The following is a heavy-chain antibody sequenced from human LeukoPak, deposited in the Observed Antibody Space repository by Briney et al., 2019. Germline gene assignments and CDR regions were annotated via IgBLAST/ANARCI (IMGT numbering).Heavy chain of an antibody. CDR1: GGTFSSYA. D-gene: IGHD5-24*01. CDR2: IIPILGIA. CDR3: AREGDGYNVP. Sequence: SVKVSCKASGGTFSSYAISWVRQAPGQGLEWMGRIIPILGIANYPQKFQGRVTITADKSTSTAYMELSSLRSEDTAVYYCAREGDGYNVPWGQGTLVTVSS. V-gene: IGHV1-69*04. J-gene: IGHJ4*02.